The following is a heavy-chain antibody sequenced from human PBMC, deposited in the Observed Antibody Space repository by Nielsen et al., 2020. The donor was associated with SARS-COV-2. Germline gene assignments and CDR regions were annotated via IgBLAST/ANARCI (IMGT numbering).Heavy chain of an antibody. CDR3: TTAQGVYYYGSGSYYHFDY. CDR1: GFTFSNAW. CDR2: IKSKTDGGTT. V-gene: IGHV3-15*01. Sequence: GESLKISCAASGFTFSNAWMSWVRQAPGKGLEWVGRIKSKTDGGTTDYAAPVKGRFTISRDDSKNTLYLQMNSLKTEDTAVYYCTTAQGVYYYGSGSYYHFDYWGQGTLVTVSS. J-gene: IGHJ4*02. D-gene: IGHD3-10*01.